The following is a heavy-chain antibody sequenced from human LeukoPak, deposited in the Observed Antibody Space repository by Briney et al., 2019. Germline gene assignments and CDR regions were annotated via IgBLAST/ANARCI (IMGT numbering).Heavy chain of an antibody. Sequence: PSETLSLTCSVSGGSISKSNHYWGWIRQPPGKGLEWVSYISSSSSYTNYADSVKGRFTISRDNAKDSLYLQMNSLRAEDTAVYYCASPYSGSYDLYYWGQGTLVTVSS. CDR3: ASPYSGSYDLYY. J-gene: IGHJ4*02. CDR1: GGSISKSNHY. D-gene: IGHD1-26*01. V-gene: IGHV3-11*03. CDR2: ISSSSSYT.